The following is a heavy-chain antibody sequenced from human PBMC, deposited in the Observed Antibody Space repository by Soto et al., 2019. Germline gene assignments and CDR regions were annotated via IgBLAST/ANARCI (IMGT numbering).Heavy chain of an antibody. CDR2: ISHDGNNK. V-gene: IGHV3-30-3*01. CDR3: ARDLSGSYAIDY. J-gene: IGHJ4*02. Sequence: QLVESGGGVVEPGRSLRLSCAASGFTFSNFAMHWVRQAPGQGPDWVAVISHDGNNKYEGDSVKGRFTISRDNSKNTLYLQMNTLRAEDTAVYFCARDLSGSYAIDYWGQGTLVTVSS. D-gene: IGHD3-16*01. CDR1: GFTFSNFA.